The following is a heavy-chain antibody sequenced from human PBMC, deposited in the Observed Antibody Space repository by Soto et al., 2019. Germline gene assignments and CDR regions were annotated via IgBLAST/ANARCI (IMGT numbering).Heavy chain of an antibody. Sequence: QVQLVQSGPEVRKPGASVKVSCEASGYTFTTSGISWVRQVPGQGLEWMGWISTYNGDTNSAQNFQGRVLMTADTSTGTAYMELMSLKSYDTAVYYCARQGSWPYYYYGLDVWGQGTIVTVSS. CDR3: ARQGSWPYYYYGLDV. CDR2: ISTYNGDT. V-gene: IGHV1-18*01. D-gene: IGHD1-26*01. J-gene: IGHJ6*02. CDR1: GYTFTTSG.